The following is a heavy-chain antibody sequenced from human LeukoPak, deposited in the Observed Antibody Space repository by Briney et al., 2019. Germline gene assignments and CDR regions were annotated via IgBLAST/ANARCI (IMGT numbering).Heavy chain of an antibody. CDR1: GYSFTNYN. CDR3: ARTSHYVDIAATIPYGIYYFDY. D-gene: IGHD5-12*01. V-gene: IGHV1-46*01. J-gene: IGHJ4*02. CDR2: IKPSGGDT. Sequence: ASVKVSCKTSGYSFTNYNLHWVRQAPGQRLEWMGIIKPSGGDTNYAQKFQGRVIMARDTSTSTVYMELSSLKSEDTAVYYCARTSHYVDIAATIPYGIYYFDYWGQGTLVTVSS.